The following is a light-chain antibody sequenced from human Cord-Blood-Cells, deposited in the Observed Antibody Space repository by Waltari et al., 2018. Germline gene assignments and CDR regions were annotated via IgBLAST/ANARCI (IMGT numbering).Light chain of an antibody. V-gene: IGKV3-11*01. CDR2: DAS. CDR3: QQRSNWPPYT. CDR1: QSVSSY. J-gene: IGKJ2*01. Sequence: DIVLPQSPATLSLSPGERATLPCRASQSVSSYLAWYQQKPGQAPRLLIYDASNLSTGIPARFSGSGSGTDFTLTISSLEPEDFAVYYCQQRSNWPPYTFGQGTKLEIK.